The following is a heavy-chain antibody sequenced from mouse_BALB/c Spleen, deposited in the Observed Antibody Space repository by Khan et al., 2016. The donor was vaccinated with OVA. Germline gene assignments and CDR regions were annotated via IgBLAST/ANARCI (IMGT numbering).Heavy chain of an antibody. CDR1: GYSITSGYS. CDR2: IYHSGSI. CDR3: ARDGNYMDY. D-gene: IGHD2-1*01. V-gene: IGHV3-1*02. Sequence: EVQLQESGPDLVKPSQSLSLTCTVTGYSITSGYSWHWIRQFPENKLEWMGYIYHSGSINYNPSLKSRFSITRDTSKNLFFLQFNSVTTEDTATYYCARDGNYMDYWGQGTSVTVSS. J-gene: IGHJ4*01.